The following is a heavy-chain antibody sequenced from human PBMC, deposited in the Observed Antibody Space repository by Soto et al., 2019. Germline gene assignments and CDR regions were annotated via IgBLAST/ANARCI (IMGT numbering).Heavy chain of an antibody. CDR2: INPSGGST. D-gene: IGHD1-26*01. CDR3: AREGGSYGSFGY. CDR1: GYTFTSYY. V-gene: IGHV1-46*01. J-gene: IGHJ4*02. Sequence: GASVKVSCKASGYTFTSYYMHGVRQAPGRGLEWMGIINPSGGSTSYAQKFQGRVTMTRDTSTSTVYMELSSLRSEDTAVYYCAREGGSYGSFGYRGQGTLVKVSS.